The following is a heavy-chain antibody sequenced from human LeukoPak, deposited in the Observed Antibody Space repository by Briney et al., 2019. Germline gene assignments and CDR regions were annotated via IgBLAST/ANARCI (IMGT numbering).Heavy chain of an antibody. V-gene: IGHV4-59*01. CDR2: IYYSGST. Sequence: SETLSLTCTVSGGSISSYYWSWIRQPPGKGLEWIGYIYYSGSTNYNPSLKSRVTISVDTSKNQFSLKLSSVTAADTAVYYCASLRKRGGAFDLWGQGTVVTVSS. J-gene: IGHJ3*01. CDR1: GGSISSYY. CDR3: ASLRKRGGAFDL.